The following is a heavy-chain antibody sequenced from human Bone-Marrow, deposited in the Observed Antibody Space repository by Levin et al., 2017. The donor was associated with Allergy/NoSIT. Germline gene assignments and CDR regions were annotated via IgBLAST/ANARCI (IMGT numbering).Heavy chain of an antibody. CDR2: IYPGDSET. Sequence: GESLKISCQGSGYQFTDYWIGWVRQLPGKGLEWMGNIYPGDSETRSSPSFQGQFTISVDKSINTAYLQWDSLRVSDTAMYYCARQADELHTYDGEWVRESYFDYWGQGTLITVSS. CDR1: GYQFTDYW. J-gene: IGHJ4*02. CDR3: ARQADELHTYDGEWVRESYFDY. D-gene: IGHD1-26*01. V-gene: IGHV5-51*01.